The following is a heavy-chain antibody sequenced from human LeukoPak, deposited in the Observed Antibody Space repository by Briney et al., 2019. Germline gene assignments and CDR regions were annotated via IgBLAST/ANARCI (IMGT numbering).Heavy chain of an antibody. CDR2: IYYSGST. J-gene: IGHJ4*02. CDR3: ARSLTKITVTTCSY. V-gene: IGHV4-59*01. CDR1: GGSIRSYD. D-gene: IGHD4-17*01. Sequence: SETLSLTCTVSGGSIRSYDWSWIRQPPGKGLEWIGYIYYSGSTNYNPSLKSRVTISVDTSKNQFSLKLSSVTAADTAVYYCARSLTKITVTTCSYWGQGTLVTVSS.